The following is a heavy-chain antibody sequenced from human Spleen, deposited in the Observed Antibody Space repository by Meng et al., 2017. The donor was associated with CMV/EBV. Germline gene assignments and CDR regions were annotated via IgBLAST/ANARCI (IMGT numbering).Heavy chain of an antibody. Sequence: GESLKISCVASGFTFSSYGMHWVRQAPGKGLDWVAFIRYDGSNKYYADSVKGRFTISRDNSKNTLSLQMNRLRAEDTAVYYCARDRNQVYGVVVPYYYYSYGMDVWGHGTTVTVSS. V-gene: IGHV3-30*02. CDR3: ARDRNQVYGVVVPYYYYSYGMDV. CDR2: IRYDGSNK. D-gene: IGHD3-3*01. J-gene: IGHJ6*02. CDR1: GFTFSSYG.